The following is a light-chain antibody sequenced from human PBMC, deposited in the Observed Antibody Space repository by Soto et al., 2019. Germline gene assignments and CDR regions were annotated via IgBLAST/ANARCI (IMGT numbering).Light chain of an antibody. V-gene: IGLV7-46*01. Sequence: QAVVTQESSLTVSPGGTVTLTCGSSTGAVTSGHSPSWFQQKPGQAPKTLIYDSINRHSWTPARFSGSLLGGKAALTLSGAQLDDEADYYCLLSHGDAWVFGGGTKPTVL. CDR2: DSI. CDR3: LLSHGDAWV. CDR1: TGAVTSGHS. J-gene: IGLJ3*02.